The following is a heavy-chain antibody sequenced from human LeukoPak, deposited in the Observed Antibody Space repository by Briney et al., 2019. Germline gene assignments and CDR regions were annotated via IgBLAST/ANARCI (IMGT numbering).Heavy chain of an antibody. Sequence: GGSLRLSCAASGFTFSSYAMSWVRQAPGKGLEWVSAISGSGVSTYYADSVKGRFTISRDNAKNSLYLQMNSLRAEDTALYYCAKDRGGSSQLGDAFDVWGQGTMVSVSS. CDR2: ISGSGVST. V-gene: IGHV3-23*01. CDR1: GFTFSSYA. J-gene: IGHJ3*01. D-gene: IGHD2-15*01. CDR3: AKDRGGSSQLGDAFDV.